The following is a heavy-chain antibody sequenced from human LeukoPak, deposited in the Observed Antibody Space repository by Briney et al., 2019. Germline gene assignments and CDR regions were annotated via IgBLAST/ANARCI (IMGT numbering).Heavy chain of an antibody. CDR1: GFTFSSYE. CDR3: AREMVRGAEFDP. Sequence: GGSLRLSCAASGFTFSSYEMNWVRQAPGKGLEWVSYISSSGSTIYYADSVKGRFTISRDNAKNSLYLQMNSLRAEDTAVYYCAREMVRGAEFDPWGQGTLVTISS. V-gene: IGHV3-48*03. J-gene: IGHJ5*02. D-gene: IGHD3-10*01. CDR2: ISSSGSTI.